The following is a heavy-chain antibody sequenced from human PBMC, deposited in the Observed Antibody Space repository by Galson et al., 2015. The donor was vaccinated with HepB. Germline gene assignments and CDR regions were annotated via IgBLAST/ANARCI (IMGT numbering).Heavy chain of an antibody. Sequence: SCKASGYTFTSYGINWVRQATGQGLEWMGWMNPNSGNTGYAQKFQGRVTMTRNTSISTAYMELSSLRSEDTAVYYCARGTGMTTVTNPYYYYYMDVWGKGTTVTVSS. D-gene: IGHD4-11*01. V-gene: IGHV1-8*01. J-gene: IGHJ6*03. CDR1: GYTFTSYG. CDR3: ARGTGMTTVTNPYYYYYMDV. CDR2: MNPNSGNT.